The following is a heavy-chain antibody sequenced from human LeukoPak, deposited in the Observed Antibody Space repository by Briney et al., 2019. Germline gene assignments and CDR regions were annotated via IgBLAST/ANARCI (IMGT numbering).Heavy chain of an antibody. J-gene: IGHJ4*02. CDR2: INSDGSST. CDR3: ARVGSGSTWYIDY. CDR1: GFTFSSYW. V-gene: IGHV3-74*01. D-gene: IGHD6-13*01. Sequence: GGSLRLSCAASGFTFSSYWVHWVRQAPGKGLVWVSRINSDGSSTTYADSVKGRFTISRDNAENTLYLQMNSLRVEDTAVYYCARVGSGSTWYIDYWGQGTLVTVSS.